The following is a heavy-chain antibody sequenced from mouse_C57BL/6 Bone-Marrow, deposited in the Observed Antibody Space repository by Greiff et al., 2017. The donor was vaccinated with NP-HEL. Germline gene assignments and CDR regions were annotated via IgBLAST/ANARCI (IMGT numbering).Heavy chain of an antibody. J-gene: IGHJ4*01. CDR2: IWSGGST. V-gene: IGHV2-2*01. CDR3: ARNGGLRRDGHYAMDY. CDR1: GFSLTSYG. D-gene: IGHD2-4*01. Sequence: QVQLQQSGPGLVQPSQSLSITCTVSGFSLTSYGVHWVRQSPGKGLEWLGVIWSGGSTDYNAAFISRLSISKDNSKSQVFFKMNSLQADDTAIYYCARNGGLRRDGHYAMDYWGQGTSVTVSS.